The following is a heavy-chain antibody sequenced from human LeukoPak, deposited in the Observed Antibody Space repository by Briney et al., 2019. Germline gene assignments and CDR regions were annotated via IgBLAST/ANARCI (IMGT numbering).Heavy chain of an antibody. CDR1: GYTFTSYA. CDR2: INTNTGNP. J-gene: IGHJ5*02. V-gene: IGHV7-4-1*02. CDR3: AKDSPGFGRRITIFGVAINWFDP. Sequence: GASVKVSCKASGYTFTSYAMNWVRQAPGQGLEWMGWINTNTGNPTYAQGFTGRFVFSLDTSVSTAYLQISSLKAEDTAVYYCAKDSPGFGRRITIFGVAINWFDPWGQGTLVTVSS. D-gene: IGHD3-3*01.